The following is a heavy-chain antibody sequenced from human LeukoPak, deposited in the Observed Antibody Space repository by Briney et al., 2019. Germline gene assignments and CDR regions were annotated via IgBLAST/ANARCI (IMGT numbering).Heavy chain of an antibody. Sequence: GESLRLSCAASGFTFSSYSMNWVRQAPGKGLEWVSSISGSSTYIYYADSVTGRFTISRDNAENSLYLQMNSLRAEDTAVYYCAGGGFGELYWGQGTLVTVYS. D-gene: IGHD3-10*01. V-gene: IGHV3-21*01. CDR1: GFTFSSYS. J-gene: IGHJ4*02. CDR3: AGGGFGELY. CDR2: ISGSSTYI.